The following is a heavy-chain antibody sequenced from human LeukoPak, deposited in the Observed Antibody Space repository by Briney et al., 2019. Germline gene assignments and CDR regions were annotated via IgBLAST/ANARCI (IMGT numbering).Heavy chain of an antibody. J-gene: IGHJ5*02. CDR1: GYTFTGYY. Sequence: ASVKVSCKASGYTFTGYYMHWVRQAPGQGLEWMGWINPNSGGTNYAQKFQGRVTMTRDTSISTAYTELSRLRSDDTAVYYCAKHSGYSYGLDSQFDPWGQGTLVTVSS. CDR2: INPNSGGT. D-gene: IGHD5-18*01. CDR3: AKHSGYSYGLDSQFDP. V-gene: IGHV1-2*02.